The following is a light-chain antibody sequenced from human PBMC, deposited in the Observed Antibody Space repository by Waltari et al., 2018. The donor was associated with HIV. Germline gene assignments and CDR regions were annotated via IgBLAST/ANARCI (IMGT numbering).Light chain of an antibody. CDR1: TSDVGGFNY. J-gene: IGLJ2*01. CDR2: EVS. Sequence: QSALTQPPSASGSPGQSVTISCTGTTSDVGGFNYVSCYQQHPAKAPKLMIYEVSKRPSGVPDRFSGSKSGNTASLTVSGLQAEDEADYYCSSYAGSNNFVVFGGGTKLTVL. CDR3: SSYAGSNNFVV. V-gene: IGLV2-8*01.